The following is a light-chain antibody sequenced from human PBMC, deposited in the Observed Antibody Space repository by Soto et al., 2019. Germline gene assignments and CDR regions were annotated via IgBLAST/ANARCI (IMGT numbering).Light chain of an antibody. J-gene: IGKJ2*01. Sequence: EIVLTQSPATLSLSPGERTTHSCRASQSVSTSLAWYQQKPGQAPRLLIYDVSNRAPGIPARFSGSGSGTDFTLTISSLEPEDFAVYYCQQRSNWPYTFGQGTKLEIK. CDR2: DVS. CDR3: QQRSNWPYT. CDR1: QSVSTS. V-gene: IGKV3-11*01.